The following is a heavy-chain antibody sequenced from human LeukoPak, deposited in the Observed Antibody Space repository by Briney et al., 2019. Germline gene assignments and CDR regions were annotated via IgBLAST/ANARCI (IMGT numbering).Heavy chain of an antibody. CDR1: GGSLRGHF. J-gene: IGHJ4*02. CDR3: VMGRGWQPDY. D-gene: IGHD5-24*01. CDR2: THASRST. V-gene: IGHV4-59*11. Sequence: SSETLSLTCSVSGGSLRGHFYNWVRQPPGKGLEWIGLTHASRSTIYNPSLKSRVSISVDTSKNQFSLTLTSVTAADTAVYFCVMGRGWQPDYWGQGILATVSS.